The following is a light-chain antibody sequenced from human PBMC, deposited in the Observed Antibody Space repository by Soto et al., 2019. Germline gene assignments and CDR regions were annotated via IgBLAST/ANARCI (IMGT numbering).Light chain of an antibody. V-gene: IGKV1-9*01. CDR3: QQLLSYPIT. J-gene: IGKJ5*01. Sequence: DIQLTQSPSFLSASVGDRVTITRRASQGISTYLAWYQQKPGKAPKLLIYAASTLQSGVPLSFSGSGFGTSFTLTISSLQPEDFATYYCQQLLSYPITFGQGTRLEIK. CDR2: AAS. CDR1: QGISTY.